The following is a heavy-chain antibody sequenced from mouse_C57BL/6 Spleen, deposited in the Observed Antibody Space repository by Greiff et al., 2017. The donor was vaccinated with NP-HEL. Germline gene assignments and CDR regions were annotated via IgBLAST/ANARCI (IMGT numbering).Heavy chain of an antibody. V-gene: IGHV1-82*01. CDR3: ATDWVITTVVATRSAMDY. CDR2: IYPGDGDT. CDR1: GYAFSSSW. J-gene: IGHJ4*01. D-gene: IGHD1-1*01. Sequence: VQLQQSGPELVKPGASVKISCKASGYAFSSSWMNWVKQRPGKGLEWIGRIYPGDGDTNYNGKFKGKATLTADKSSSTAYMQPSSLTSEDSAVYFCATDWVITTVVATRSAMDYWGQGTSVTVSS.